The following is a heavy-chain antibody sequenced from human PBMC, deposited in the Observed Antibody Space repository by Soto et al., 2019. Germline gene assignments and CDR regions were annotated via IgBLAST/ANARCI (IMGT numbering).Heavy chain of an antibody. CDR1: GFIFSDYY. CDR2: MSSTGNTI. D-gene: IGHD3-10*01. V-gene: IGHV3-11*01. CDR3: ATYKSPYTSGSFDH. Sequence: PGGSLRLSCAASGFIFSDYYMSWVRQAPGKGLERLAYMSSTGNTIYYADSVQARFSISRDNAKKSLFLQMDDLRAEDTALYYCATYKSPYTSGSFDHWGQGTLVTVSS. J-gene: IGHJ4*02.